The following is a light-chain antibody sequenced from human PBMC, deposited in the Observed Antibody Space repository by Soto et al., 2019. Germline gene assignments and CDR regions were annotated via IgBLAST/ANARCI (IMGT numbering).Light chain of an antibody. J-gene: IGKJ3*01. CDR1: QSLLHSNGYNY. CDR2: LGS. CDR3: MQVLQTPFT. Sequence: DIVMTQSPLFLPVTPGEPASISCRSSQSLLHSNGYNYLNWYLQKPGQSPQLLIYLGSNRASGVPDRFNGSGSGKDFTLKISKVEAEDVGVYYCMQVLQTPFTFGPGTKVDIK. V-gene: IGKV2-28*01.